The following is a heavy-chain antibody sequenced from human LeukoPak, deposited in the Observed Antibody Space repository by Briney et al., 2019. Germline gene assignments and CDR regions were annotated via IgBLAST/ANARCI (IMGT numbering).Heavy chain of an antibody. D-gene: IGHD5-24*01. V-gene: IGHV4-31*03. CDR3: ARGDGYVSDY. CDR1: GGSISSGGYY. Sequence: PSETLSLTCTVSGGSISSGGYYWSWIRQHPGKGLEWIGYIYSSGTIYYNPSLKSRVTISVDTFANQFSLKLSSVTAADTAVYYCARGDGYVSDYWGQGTLVTVSS. CDR2: IYSSGTI. J-gene: IGHJ4*02.